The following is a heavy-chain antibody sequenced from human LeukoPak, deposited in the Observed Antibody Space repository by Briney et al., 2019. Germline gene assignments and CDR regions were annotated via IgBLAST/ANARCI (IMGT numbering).Heavy chain of an antibody. V-gene: IGHV5-51*01. J-gene: IGHJ3*02. D-gene: IGHD5-24*01. Sequence: GESLKISCKGSGYSFTSYRIGWVRQMPGKGLEWMGIIYPGDSDTRYSPSFQGQVTISADKSISTAYLQWSSLKASDTAMYYCARPMATTSFSDAFDIWGQGTMVTVSS. CDR3: ARPMATTSFSDAFDI. CDR2: IYPGDSDT. CDR1: GYSFTSYR.